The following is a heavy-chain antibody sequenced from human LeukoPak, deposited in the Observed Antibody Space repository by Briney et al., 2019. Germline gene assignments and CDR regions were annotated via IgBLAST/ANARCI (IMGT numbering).Heavy chain of an antibody. V-gene: IGHV1-69*04. CDR3: ARSTRARDPGQGLQPIDY. J-gene: IGHJ4*02. Sequence: GASVKVSCKASGGTFSSYAISWVRQAPGQGLEWMGRIIPILGIANYAQKFQGRVTITADKSTSTAYMELSSLRSEDTAVYYCARSTRARDPGQGLQPIDYWGQGTLVTVSS. CDR1: GGTFSSYA. CDR2: IIPILGIA. D-gene: IGHD6-25*01.